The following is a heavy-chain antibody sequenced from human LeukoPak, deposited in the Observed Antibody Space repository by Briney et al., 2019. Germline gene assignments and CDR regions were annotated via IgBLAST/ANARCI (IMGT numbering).Heavy chain of an antibody. D-gene: IGHD2-15*01. Sequence: ASVNVSCKTSGYTFTRNAVHWVRQAPGQRLEWMGYIYTDNGDTKYSQKFQGRATLTRDTSASTVYVELSSLRSEDTAVYYCGRGGSSGVDYWGQGTLVTVSS. CDR2: IYTDNGDT. CDR3: GRGGSSGVDY. J-gene: IGHJ4*02. CDR1: GYTFTRNA. V-gene: IGHV1-3*04.